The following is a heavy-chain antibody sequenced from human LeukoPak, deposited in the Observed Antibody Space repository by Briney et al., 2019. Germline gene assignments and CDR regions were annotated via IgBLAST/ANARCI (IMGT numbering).Heavy chain of an antibody. CDR2: IYYSGST. J-gene: IGHJ5*02. V-gene: IGHV4-61*05. Sequence: SETLSLTCIVSGGSISTSSYYWGGIRQPPGKGLEWIGYIYYSGSTNYNPSLKSRVTISVDTSKNQFSLKLSSVTAADTAVYYCARGGGYCSSTSCYSNWFDPWGQGTLVTVSS. CDR3: ARGGGYCSSTSCYSNWFDP. D-gene: IGHD2-2*03. CDR1: GGSISTSSYY.